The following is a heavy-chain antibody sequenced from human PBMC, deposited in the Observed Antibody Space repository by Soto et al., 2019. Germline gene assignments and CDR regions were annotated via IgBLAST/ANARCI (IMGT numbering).Heavy chain of an antibody. D-gene: IGHD1-26*01. CDR1: GDSVSSNSSG. V-gene: IGHV6-1*01. J-gene: IGHJ4*01. CDR3: ARGEQYSGRIFDY. Sequence: SQTLSLTCAITGDSVSSNSSGWSWVRQSPSRGLEWLGRTYYRSKWYYEYAVSVRGRITINPDTSKNQYSLQLNSVTPEDTAVYFCARGEQYSGRIFDYWGQGTLVTVSS. CDR2: TYYRSKWYY.